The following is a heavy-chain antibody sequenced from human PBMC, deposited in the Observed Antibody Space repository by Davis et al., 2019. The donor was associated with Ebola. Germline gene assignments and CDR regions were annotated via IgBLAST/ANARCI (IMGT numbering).Heavy chain of an antibody. CDR2: ISYDGSNK. CDR1: GFTFSSYG. CDR3: ARIAAADY. J-gene: IGHJ4*02. Sequence: PGGSLRLSCAASGFTFSSYGMHWVRQAPGKGLEWVAVISYDGSNKYYADSVKGRFTISRDNSKNTLYLQMNSLRAEDTAVYYCARIAAADYWGQGTLVTVSS. V-gene: IGHV3-30*03. D-gene: IGHD6-13*01.